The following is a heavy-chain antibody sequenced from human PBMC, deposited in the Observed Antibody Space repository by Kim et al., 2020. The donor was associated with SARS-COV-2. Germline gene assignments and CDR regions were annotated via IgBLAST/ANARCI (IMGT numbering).Heavy chain of an antibody. J-gene: IGHJ6*02. CDR1: GFTVSSNY. Sequence: GGSLRLSCAASGFTVSSNYMSWVRQAPGKGLEWVSVIYSGGSTYYADSVKGRFTISRHNSKNTLYLQMNSLRAEDTAVYYCARDRRWLQPQDPGDYYGMDVWGQGTTVTVSS. V-gene: IGHV3-53*04. CDR2: IYSGGST. D-gene: IGHD5-12*01. CDR3: ARDRRWLQPQDPGDYYGMDV.